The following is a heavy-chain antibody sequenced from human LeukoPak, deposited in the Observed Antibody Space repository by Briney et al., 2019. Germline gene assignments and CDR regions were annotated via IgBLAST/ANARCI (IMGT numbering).Heavy chain of an antibody. V-gene: IGHV4-59*01. J-gene: IGHJ4*02. CDR1: GGSISSYY. CDR3: ARSDSSGYFGY. CDR2: IYYSGST. Sequence: SETLSLTCTISGGSISSYYWSWIRQPPGKGLEWIGYIYYSGSTNYNPSLKSRVTISVDTSKNQFSLKLSSVTAADTAVYYCARSDSSGYFGYWGQGTLVTVSS. D-gene: IGHD3-22*01.